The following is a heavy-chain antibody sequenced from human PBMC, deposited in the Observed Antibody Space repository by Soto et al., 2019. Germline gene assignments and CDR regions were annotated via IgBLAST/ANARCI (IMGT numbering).Heavy chain of an antibody. CDR1: GGSISSSSYY. V-gene: IGHV4-39*01. Sequence: PSETLSLTCPVSGGSISSSSYYWGWIRQPPGKGLEWIGSIYYSGSTYYNPSLKSRVTISVDTSKNQFSLKLSSVTAADTAVYYCARQGRNNWFDPWGQGTLVTVSS. CDR3: ARQGRNNWFDP. J-gene: IGHJ5*02. CDR2: IYYSGST.